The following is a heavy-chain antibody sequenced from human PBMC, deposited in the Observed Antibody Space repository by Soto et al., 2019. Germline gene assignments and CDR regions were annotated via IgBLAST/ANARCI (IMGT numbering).Heavy chain of an antibody. CDR2: ISYDGSNK. V-gene: IGHV3-30*03. CDR1: GFPFTTYG. Sequence: QVQLVESGGGVVQPGTSLRLSCAASGFPFTTYGMHWVREAPTKGLDWVAVISYDGSNKYYADSVRGRFTISRDNSKNTLYLQINSLRPEDTALYYCVGGQYYFDYRGQGTLVTVSS. D-gene: IGHD3-10*01. CDR3: VGGQYYFDY. J-gene: IGHJ4*02.